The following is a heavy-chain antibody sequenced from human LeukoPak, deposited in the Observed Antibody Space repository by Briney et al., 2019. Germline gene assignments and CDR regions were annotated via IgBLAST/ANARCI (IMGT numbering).Heavy chain of an antibody. V-gene: IGHV1-8*01. CDR2: MNPNSGNT. CDR3: ARLAYCGGDCYQFDY. CDR1: GYTFTSYD. D-gene: IGHD2-21*02. J-gene: IGHJ4*02. Sequence: ASVTVSFKSSGYTFTSYDINWERQATGQGLEWMGWMNPNSGNTGYAQKFQGRVTMTRNTSISTAYMELSSLRSEDTAVYYCARLAYCGGDCYQFDYWGQGTLVTVSS.